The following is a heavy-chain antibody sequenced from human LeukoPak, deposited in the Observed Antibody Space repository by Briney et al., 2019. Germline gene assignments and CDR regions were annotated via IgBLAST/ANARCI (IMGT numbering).Heavy chain of an antibody. Sequence: ASVKVSCKASGYTFTSYGISWVRQAPGQGLEWMGWISAYNGNTNYAQKLQGRVTMTTDTSTSTAYMELRSLRSDDTAVYYCARDRGYYDSSGLVYWGQGTLVTVSS. J-gene: IGHJ4*02. CDR3: ARDRGYYDSSGLVY. CDR2: ISAYNGNT. D-gene: IGHD3-22*01. CDR1: GYTFTSYG. V-gene: IGHV1-18*01.